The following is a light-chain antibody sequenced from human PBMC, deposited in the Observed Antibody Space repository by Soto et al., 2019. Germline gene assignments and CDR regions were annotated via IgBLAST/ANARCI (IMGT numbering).Light chain of an antibody. V-gene: IGKV1-5*01. J-gene: IGKJ2*01. CDR1: QSISTW. CDR3: QQYNYYSS. Sequence: DIQMTQSPSTLSASVGDRVTITCRASQSISTWLAWYQQKPGKAPKLLIYDVSSLQSGVPSRFSGSGSGTEFTRTISTLQPDDFATYYCQQYNYYSSVGQGTKLETK. CDR2: DVS.